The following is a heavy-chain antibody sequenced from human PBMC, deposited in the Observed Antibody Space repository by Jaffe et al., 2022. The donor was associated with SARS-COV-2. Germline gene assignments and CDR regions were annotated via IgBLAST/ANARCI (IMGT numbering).Heavy chain of an antibody. D-gene: IGHD3-10*01. Sequence: QVQLVESGGGVVQPGRSLRLSCAASGFTFSSYAMHWVRQAPGKGLEWVAVISYDGSNKYYADSVKGRFTISRDNSKNTLYLQMNSLRAEDTAVYYCARAVRGAIDYWGQGTLVTVSS. CDR2: ISYDGSNK. V-gene: IGHV3-30*04. CDR3: ARAVRGAIDY. J-gene: IGHJ4*02. CDR1: GFTFSSYA.